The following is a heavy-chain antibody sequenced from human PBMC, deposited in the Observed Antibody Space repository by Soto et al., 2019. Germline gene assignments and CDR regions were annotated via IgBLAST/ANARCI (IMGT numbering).Heavy chain of an antibody. V-gene: IGHV1-8*01. J-gene: IGHJ6*02. D-gene: IGHD3-9*01. Sequence: ASVKVSCKASGYTFTSYDINWVRQATGQGLGWMGWMNPNSGNTGYAQKFQGRVTMTRNTSISTAYMELSSLRSEDTAVYYCASGPYFDWSRGGMDVWGQGTTVTVSS. CDR3: ASGPYFDWSRGGMDV. CDR2: MNPNSGNT. CDR1: GYTFTSYD.